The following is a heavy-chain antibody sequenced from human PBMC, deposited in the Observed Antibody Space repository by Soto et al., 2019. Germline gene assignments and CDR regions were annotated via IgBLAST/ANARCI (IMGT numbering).Heavy chain of an antibody. CDR1: GFTFSSYG. V-gene: IGHV3-33*01. Sequence: QVQLVESGGGVVQPGRSLRLSCAASGFTFSSYGMHWVRQAPGKGLEWGAVIWYDGSNKYYADSVKGRFTISRDNSKNTLYLQMNSLRAEDTAVYYCARDLMHCSGGSCYSLDYWGQGTLVTVSS. D-gene: IGHD2-15*01. CDR2: IWYDGSNK. J-gene: IGHJ4*02. CDR3: ARDLMHCSGGSCYSLDY.